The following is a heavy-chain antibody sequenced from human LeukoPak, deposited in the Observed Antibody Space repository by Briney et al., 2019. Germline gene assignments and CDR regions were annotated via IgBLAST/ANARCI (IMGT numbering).Heavy chain of an antibody. CDR3: ARASNTIFGVAKTGDY. J-gene: IGHJ4*02. D-gene: IGHD3-3*01. CDR1: GFNVSSNY. CDR2: IKQDGSEK. Sequence: GGSLRLSCAASGFNVSSNYMTWVRQAPGKGLEWVANIKQDGSEKYYVDSVKGRFTISRDNAKNSLYLQMNSLRAEDTAVYYCARASNTIFGVAKTGDYWGQGTLVTVSS. V-gene: IGHV3-7*01.